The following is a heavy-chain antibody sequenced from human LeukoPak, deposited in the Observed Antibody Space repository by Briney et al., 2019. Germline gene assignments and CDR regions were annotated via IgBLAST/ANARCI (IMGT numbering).Heavy chain of an antibody. CDR3: ARPSSSLLNYYYYGMDV. CDR2: IWYDGSNK. D-gene: IGHD6-6*01. J-gene: IGHJ6*02. V-gene: IGHV3-33*01. Sequence: GGSLRLSCAASGFTFSSYGMHWVRQAPGKGLEWVAVIWYDGSNKYYADSVKGRFTISRDNSKNTLYLQMNSLRAEDTAVYYCARPSSSLLNYYYYGMDVWGQGTTVTVSS. CDR1: GFTFSSYG.